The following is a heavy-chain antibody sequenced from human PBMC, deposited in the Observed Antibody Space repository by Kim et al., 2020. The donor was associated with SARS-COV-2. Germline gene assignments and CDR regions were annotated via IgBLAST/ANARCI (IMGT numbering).Heavy chain of an antibody. J-gene: IGHJ1*01. CDR2: ISGSGGST. CDR1: GFTFSSYA. CDR3: ARGLIAAPPL. Sequence: GGSLRLSCAASGFTFSSYAMSWVRQAPGKGLEWVSPISGSGGSTSYADSATGRFTISRYNSKNTLYLQMNSQRTETTAASYCARGLIAAPPLWVQGTLVT. D-gene: IGHD6-6*01. V-gene: IGHV3-23*01.